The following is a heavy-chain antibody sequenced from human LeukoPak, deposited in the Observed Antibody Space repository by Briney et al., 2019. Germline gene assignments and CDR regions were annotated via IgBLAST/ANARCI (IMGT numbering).Heavy chain of an antibody. CDR2: ISYDGSNK. CDR1: GFTFSSYG. D-gene: IGHD2-15*01. V-gene: IGHV3-30*03. Sequence: GGSLRLSCAASGFTFSSYGMHWVRQAPGKGLEWVAVISYDGSNKYYADSVKGRFTISRDNSKNTLYLQMNSLRAEDTAVYYCARGVLGYCSGGSCFQAPGGLDYWGQGTLVTVSS. J-gene: IGHJ4*02. CDR3: ARGVLGYCSGGSCFQAPGGLDY.